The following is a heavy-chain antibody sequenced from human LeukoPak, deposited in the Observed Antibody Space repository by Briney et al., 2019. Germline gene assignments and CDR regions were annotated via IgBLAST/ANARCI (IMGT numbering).Heavy chain of an antibody. CDR2: ISYDGSNK. J-gene: IGHJ4*02. CDR3: GKVIHESGSYFHRPSFDY. V-gene: IGHV3-30*18. Sequence: VGSLRLSCAASGVTLSSDGMHWVRQAPAKGPEWGAVISYDGSNKYYADSVKGRFTVSRDNSENMLYLQMNSLRAEDTAVYYCGKVIHESGSYFHRPSFDYWGQGTLVTVSS. D-gene: IGHD3-10*01. CDR1: GVTLSSDG.